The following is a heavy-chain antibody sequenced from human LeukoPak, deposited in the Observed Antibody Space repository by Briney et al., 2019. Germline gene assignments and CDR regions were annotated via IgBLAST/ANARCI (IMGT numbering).Heavy chain of an antibody. D-gene: IGHD3-22*01. CDR1: GGSISSSSYH. J-gene: IGHJ6*03. CDR3: ARVRWGISDSSGYYRYYYYYYYMDV. V-gene: IGHV4-39*07. CDR2: IYYSGST. Sequence: SETLSLTCTVSGGSISSSSYHWGRIRQPPGKGLEWIGSIYYSGSTYYNPSLKSRVIISVDTSKNQFSLKLSSVTAADTAVYYCARVRWGISDSSGYYRYYYYYYYMDVWGEGTTVTVSS.